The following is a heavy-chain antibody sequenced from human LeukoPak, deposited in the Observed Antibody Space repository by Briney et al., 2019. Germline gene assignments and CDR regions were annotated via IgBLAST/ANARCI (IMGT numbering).Heavy chain of an antibody. V-gene: IGHV3-30*02. CDR1: GFTCSSYG. J-gene: IGHJ4*02. CDR3: AKDGDIVVVLAAFDY. D-gene: IGHD2-2*01. Sequence: GGSLRLSCAASGFTCSSYGMHWVRQAPGKGLEWVAFIRYDGSNKYYADSVKGRFTISRDNSKNTLYLQMNSLRAEDTSVYYCAKDGDIVVVLAAFDYWGQGTLVTVSS. CDR2: IRYDGSNK.